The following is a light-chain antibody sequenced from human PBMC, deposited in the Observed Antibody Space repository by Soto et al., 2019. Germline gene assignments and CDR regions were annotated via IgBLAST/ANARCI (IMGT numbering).Light chain of an antibody. V-gene: IGLV1-44*01. CDR1: SSNMRTNT. CDR3: AAWDDSLAWV. CDR2: SND. Sequence: QSVLTQPPSASGTPGQTVSISCSGTSSNMRTNTVNWYQHLPGTAPKLIIYSNDQRPSGVPDRFSASKSGTSAFLAINGLQSADEAVYYCAAWDDSLAWVFGGGTQLTVL. J-gene: IGLJ3*02.